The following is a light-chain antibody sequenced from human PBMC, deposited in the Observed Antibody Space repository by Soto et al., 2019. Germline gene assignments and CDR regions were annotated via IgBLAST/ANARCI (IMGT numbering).Light chain of an antibody. J-gene: IGKJ2*01. CDR1: QSVASN. V-gene: IGKV3-15*01. CDR2: GAS. CDR3: QQYHNWSPQYT. Sequence: EIVMTQSPASLSVSPGDGATLSCRASQSVASNVAWYQQKPGQGPRLLIHGASTRAVGVPARFSGSGSGTDFTLTISSLQSEDFAVYYCQQYHNWSPQYTFGQGKKLQIK.